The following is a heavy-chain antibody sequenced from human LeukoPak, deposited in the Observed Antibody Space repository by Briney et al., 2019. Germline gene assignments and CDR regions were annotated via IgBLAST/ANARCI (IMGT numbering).Heavy chain of an antibody. CDR2: INHIGRT. D-gene: IGHD6-19*01. CDR3: PRDGSGWSNWFDP. Sequence: SETLSLTCAVDGRSFNSYYWSWIRQPPGKGLEWVGEINHIGRTKYNPSPKRRLTMSKETSKNQFSLKLNAVSATATPGIYFPRDGSGWSNWFDPWGEGTVVTVS. J-gene: IGHJ5*02. V-gene: IGHV4-34*01. CDR1: GRSFNSYY.